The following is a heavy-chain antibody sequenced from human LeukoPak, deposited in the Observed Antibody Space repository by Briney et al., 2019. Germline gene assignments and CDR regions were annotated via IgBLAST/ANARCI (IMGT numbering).Heavy chain of an antibody. CDR2: IKQDGSEK. CDR1: GFTFSSYW. D-gene: IGHD3-10*01. Sequence: PGGSLRLSCAASGFTFSSYWMSWVRQAPGKGLEWVANIKQDGSEKYYVDSVKGRFTISRDNAKNSLYLQMDSLRAEDTAVYYCARDSLSYGSGRPRAYYYYMDVWGKGTTVTISS. J-gene: IGHJ6*03. V-gene: IGHV3-7*01. CDR3: ARDSLSYGSGRPRAYYYYMDV.